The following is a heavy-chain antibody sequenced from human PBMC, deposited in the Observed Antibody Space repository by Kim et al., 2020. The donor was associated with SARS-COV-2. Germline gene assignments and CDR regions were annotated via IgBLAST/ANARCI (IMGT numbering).Heavy chain of an antibody. CDR1: GFTFSSYA. D-gene: IGHD6-19*01. Sequence: GGSLRLSCAASGFTFSSYAMHWVRQAPGKGLEWVAVISYDGSNKYYADSVKGRFTISRDNSKNTLYLQMNSLRAEDTAVYYCARDGLEQWLVRGSFDYWGQGTLVTVSS. CDR3: ARDGLEQWLVRGSFDY. V-gene: IGHV3-30*04. CDR2: ISYDGSNK. J-gene: IGHJ4*02.